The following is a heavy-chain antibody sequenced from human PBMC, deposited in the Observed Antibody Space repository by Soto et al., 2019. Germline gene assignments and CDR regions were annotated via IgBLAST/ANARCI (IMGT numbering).Heavy chain of an antibody. V-gene: IGHV4-31*03. D-gene: IGHD2-2*02. CDR3: ARGYCSSTSCYTPLSYYYYGMDV. J-gene: IGHJ6*02. CDR1: GGSISSGGYY. CDR2: IYYSGST. Sequence: SETLSLTCTVSGGSISSGGYYWSWIRQHPGKDLEWIGYIYYSGSTYYNPSLKSRVTISVDTSKNQFSLKLSSVTAADTAVYYCARGYCSSTSCYTPLSYYYYGMDVWGQGTTVTVSS.